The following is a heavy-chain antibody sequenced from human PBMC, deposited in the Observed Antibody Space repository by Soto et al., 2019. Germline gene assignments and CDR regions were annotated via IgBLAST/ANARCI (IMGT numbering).Heavy chain of an antibody. CDR2: NYYSGST. Sequence: SETLSLTCTLSGGSISSSSYYWGWIRQPPGKGLERIGSNYYSGSTYYNPSIKSRVTISVDTSMNQFSLKLSSVTAADTAVYYCARQGALDCSGGSCYSFDFDYWGQGTLVTVSS. V-gene: IGHV4-39*01. J-gene: IGHJ4*02. CDR1: GGSISSSSYY. D-gene: IGHD2-15*01. CDR3: ARQGALDCSGGSCYSFDFDY.